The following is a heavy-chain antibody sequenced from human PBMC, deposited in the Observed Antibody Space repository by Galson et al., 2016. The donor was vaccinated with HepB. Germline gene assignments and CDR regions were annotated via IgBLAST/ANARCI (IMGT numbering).Heavy chain of an antibody. Sequence: SVKVSCKASGYTFSYYDINWVRQAPGQGLEWMGWMSPRSGKTGYAQKFQGRVTMTRDTSTSTAYMELSSLRSEDTAVFYCARGLKAMGAPDFDYWGQGTLVAVST. CDR2: MSPRSGKT. CDR3: ARGLKAMGAPDFDY. V-gene: IGHV1-8*01. J-gene: IGHJ4*02. CDR1: GYTFSYYD.